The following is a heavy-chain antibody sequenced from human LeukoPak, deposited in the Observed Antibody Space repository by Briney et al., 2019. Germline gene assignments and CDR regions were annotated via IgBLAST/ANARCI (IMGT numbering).Heavy chain of an antibody. V-gene: IGHV4-30-4*08. CDR3: ARTYYDCWSGYYTLFDY. CDR1: GGSISSGDYY. J-gene: IGHJ4*02. Sequence: PSETLSLTCTVSGGSISSGDYYSSWIRPPPGNGLEWIGYIYYSGSTYYNPSLKSRVTISVDTSKNQFSLKLSSVTAADPAVYYCARTYYDCWSGYYTLFDYWGQGPLVTVSS. D-gene: IGHD3-3*01. CDR2: IYYSGST.